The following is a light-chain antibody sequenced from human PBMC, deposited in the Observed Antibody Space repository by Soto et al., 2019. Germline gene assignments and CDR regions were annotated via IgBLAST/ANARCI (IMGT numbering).Light chain of an antibody. V-gene: IGLV2-14*01. J-gene: IGLJ1*01. CDR2: DVS. CDR3: SSYTSSSTLV. Sequence: QSVLTQPAPVSGSPGQSITLSRTGNSSDVGGYNYVSWYQQHPGKAPKLMIYDVSNRPSGVSNRFSGSKSGNTASLTISGLQAEDEADYYCSSYTSSSTLVFGTGTKVTV. CDR1: SSDVGGYNY.